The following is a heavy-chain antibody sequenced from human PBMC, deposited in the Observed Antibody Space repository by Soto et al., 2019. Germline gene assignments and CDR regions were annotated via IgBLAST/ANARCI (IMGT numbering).Heavy chain of an antibody. J-gene: IGHJ5*02. D-gene: IGHD4-4*01. CDR3: ARVSMSTVSWGFDP. Sequence: PSETLSLTCAVSGDSITSNHWNWIRQPPGRGLEWIGYIYNSGTTKYNPSLKSRVIISVDTSKNQLSLKLSSVTAADTAVYYCARVSMSTVSWGFDPWGQGNLVTVS. CDR1: GDSITSNH. CDR2: IYNSGTT. V-gene: IGHV4-59*01.